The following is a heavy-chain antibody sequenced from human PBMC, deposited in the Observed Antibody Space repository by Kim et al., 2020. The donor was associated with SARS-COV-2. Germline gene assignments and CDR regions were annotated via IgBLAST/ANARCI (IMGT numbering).Heavy chain of an antibody. V-gene: IGHV7-4-1*02. D-gene: IGHD6-6*01. CDR1: GYTFTNYA. J-gene: IGHJ4*02. Sequence: ASVKVSCKASGYTFTNYAMNWVRQAPGQGLEWMGWINTNTGNPTYAQGFTGRFVFSLAISVSTAYLQISSLKTEDTAVYYCATLEGPSSSSGYFDYWGQGTLVTVSS. CDR3: ATLEGPSSSSGYFDY. CDR2: INTNTGNP.